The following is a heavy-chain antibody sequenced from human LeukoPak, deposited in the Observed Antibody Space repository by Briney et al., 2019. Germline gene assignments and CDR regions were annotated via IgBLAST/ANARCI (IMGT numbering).Heavy chain of an antibody. CDR3: ARDLRYGDYDY. V-gene: IGHV3-30*03. Sequence: GGSLRLSCAASGSTFSSYGMHWVRQAPGKGLEWVAVISYDGSNKYYADSVKGRFTISRDNSKNTLYLQMNSLRAEDTAVYYCARDLRYGDYDYWGQGTLVTVSS. D-gene: IGHD4-17*01. J-gene: IGHJ4*02. CDR2: ISYDGSNK. CDR1: GSTFSSYG.